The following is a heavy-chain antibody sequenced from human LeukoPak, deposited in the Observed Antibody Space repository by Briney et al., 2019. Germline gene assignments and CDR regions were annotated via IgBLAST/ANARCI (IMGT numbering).Heavy chain of an antibody. Sequence: GESLKTPCKGSGYSFTSQWIAWVRQIPGKGLEWMGIIYPSDSDTRYSPSFQGQVTISADKSISTAYLQWSSLKASDTAMYYCARPLGIGQEVDYWGQGTLVTVSS. CDR3: ARPLGIGQEVDY. J-gene: IGHJ4*02. D-gene: IGHD7-27*01. V-gene: IGHV5-51*01. CDR2: IYPSDSDT. CDR1: GYSFTSQW.